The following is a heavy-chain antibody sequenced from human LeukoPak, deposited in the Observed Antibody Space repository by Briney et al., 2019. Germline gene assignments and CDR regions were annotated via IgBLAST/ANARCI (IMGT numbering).Heavy chain of an antibody. CDR3: ARDGAYSSVVNWFDP. Sequence: ASVTVSCKASGGTFSSYAISWVRQAPGQGLEWMGGIIPIFGTANYAQKFQGRVTITADKSTSTAYMELSSLRSEDTAVYYCARDGAYSSVVNWFDPGGQGTLVTVSS. J-gene: IGHJ5*02. V-gene: IGHV1-69*06. CDR1: GGTFSSYA. D-gene: IGHD6-19*01. CDR2: IIPIFGTA.